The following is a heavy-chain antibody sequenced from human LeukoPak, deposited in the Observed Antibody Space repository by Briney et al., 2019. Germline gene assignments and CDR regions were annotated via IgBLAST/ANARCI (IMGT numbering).Heavy chain of an antibody. CDR1: PFIFSRYS. V-gene: IGHV3-21*01. D-gene: IGHD5-24*01. J-gene: IGHJ4*02. Sequence: GGSLRLSYAVSPFIFSRYSINWVRQAPGKGLEWVSSITPSGYTFYADSVKGRFTISRDNAKQSLFLQMNSLRVEDLGVYYCARGRRWLQPLDYWGQGTLVTVSS. CDR3: ARGRRWLQPLDY. CDR2: ITPSGYT.